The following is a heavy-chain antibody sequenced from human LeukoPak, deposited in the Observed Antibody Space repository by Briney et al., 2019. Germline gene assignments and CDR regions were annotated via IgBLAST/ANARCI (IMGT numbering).Heavy chain of an antibody. D-gene: IGHD1-26*01. V-gene: IGHV3-11*01. Sequence: GASLRLSCVASGFTFSDYYMSWIRQAPGKGLEWVSYISSSSSTIYYADSVKGRFTISRDNAKKSLYVQMNSLRAEDTAVYYCARARGLSSGAFDIWGQGTMVTVSS. J-gene: IGHJ3*02. CDR3: ARARGLSSGAFDI. CDR1: GFTFSDYY. CDR2: ISSSSSTI.